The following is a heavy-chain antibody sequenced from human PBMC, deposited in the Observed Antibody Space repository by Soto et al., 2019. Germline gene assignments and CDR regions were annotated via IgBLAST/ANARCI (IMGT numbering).Heavy chain of an antibody. D-gene: IGHD2-8*01. V-gene: IGHV1-69*06. J-gene: IGHJ4*02. CDR3: AGSPLGYCPNGVCYTIASIDY. CDR2: IIPIFGTA. Sequence: SVKVSCKASGGTFSSYAISWVRQAPGQGLEWMGGIIPIFGTANYAQKFQGRVTITADKSTSTAYMELSSLRSEDTAVYYCAGSPLGYCPNGVCYTIASIDYWGQGTLVTVSS. CDR1: GGTFSSYA.